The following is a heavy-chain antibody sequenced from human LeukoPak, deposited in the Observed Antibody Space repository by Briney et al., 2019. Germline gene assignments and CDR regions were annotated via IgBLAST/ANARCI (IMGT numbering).Heavy chain of an antibody. CDR3: VRAPCGGGSCYPHYQYYYMDV. CDR1: GFTFSSYT. CDR2: ISATSTYI. Sequence: NPGGSLRLSCAASGFTFSSYTVSWVRQAPGKGLEWVSSISATSTYIYSADSVKGRITVSRDNAKNSLYLQMDSPRAEDTAVYYCVRAPCGGGSCYPHYQYYYMDVWGTGTTVTVSS. D-gene: IGHD2-15*01. J-gene: IGHJ6*03. V-gene: IGHV3-21*01.